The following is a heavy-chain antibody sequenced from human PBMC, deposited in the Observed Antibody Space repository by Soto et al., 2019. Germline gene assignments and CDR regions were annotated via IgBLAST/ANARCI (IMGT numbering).Heavy chain of an antibody. CDR2: TYYRSKWFN. V-gene: IGHV6-1*01. Sequence: SQTLPLTCAVSGDSVSSNSAAWNWIRQSPSRGLEWLGRTYYRSKWFNNYELSVKSRITINPDTSKNQFSLLLNSVTPEDTAVYYCARGDQEFDYWGQGTLVTVSS. CDR1: GDSVSSNSAA. CDR3: ARGDQEFDY. J-gene: IGHJ4*02. D-gene: IGHD3-16*01.